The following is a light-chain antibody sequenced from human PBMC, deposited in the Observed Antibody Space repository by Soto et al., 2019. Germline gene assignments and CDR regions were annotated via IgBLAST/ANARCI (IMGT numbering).Light chain of an antibody. CDR2: GAS. Sequence: ETLLTQSPATLSVSLGDRVTLSCRASQSIYSSLAWYQQKPGQAPRLLIYGASTRATGIPARFSGSGSGTEFTLTISRLQYEDFVVYYCQQYNNWHPWTFGQGTKVDIK. CDR1: QSIYSS. CDR3: QQYNNWHPWT. J-gene: IGKJ1*01. V-gene: IGKV3-15*01.